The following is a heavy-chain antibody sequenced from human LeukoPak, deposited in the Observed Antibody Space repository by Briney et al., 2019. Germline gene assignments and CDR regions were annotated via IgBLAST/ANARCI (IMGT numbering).Heavy chain of an antibody. J-gene: IGHJ4*02. CDR3: ARDRTGSY. CDR1: DGSISTYY. Sequence: SETLSLTCTVSDGSISTYYWSWIRQPPGKGLEWIGYIYYSGNTNYNPSLKSRVTMSVDTSKNQFSLKLSSVTAADTAVYYCARDRTGSYWGQGTLVTVSS. CDR2: IYYSGNT. V-gene: IGHV4-59*01. D-gene: IGHD7-27*01.